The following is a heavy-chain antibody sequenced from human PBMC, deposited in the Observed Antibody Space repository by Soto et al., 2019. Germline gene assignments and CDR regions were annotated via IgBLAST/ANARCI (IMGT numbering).Heavy chain of an antibody. CDR3: ARVHCGGDGRPGEWFYYYGMDV. J-gene: IGHJ6*02. Sequence: QGQLVQSGAEMKTPGASVEVSCKASGYRFVDYYIHWVRQAPGQGLEWMGIINPRGGDSRYAQKSTGGVPVTRHTSPSPFYMALKSRTSWDPAVYYCARVHCGGDGRPGEWFYYYGMDVWGQGTTSPSP. D-gene: IGHD2-21*02. V-gene: IGHV1-46*01. CDR1: GYRFVDYY. CDR2: INPRGGDS.